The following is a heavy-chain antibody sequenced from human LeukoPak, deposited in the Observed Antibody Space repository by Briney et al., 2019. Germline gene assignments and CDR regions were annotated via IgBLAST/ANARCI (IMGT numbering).Heavy chain of an antibody. Sequence: GGSLRLSCAGSGFSFSRHTMNWVRQAPGKGLEWVSSISGSSTNINYVDSVKGRFTISRDNAKNSLFLQMNSLRVEDTAAYYCAREKWLAAAAFFDPWGQGTVVTVSS. CDR1: GFSFSRHT. CDR3: AREKWLAAAAFFDP. CDR2: ISGSSTNI. J-gene: IGHJ5*01. V-gene: IGHV3-21*01. D-gene: IGHD6-13*01.